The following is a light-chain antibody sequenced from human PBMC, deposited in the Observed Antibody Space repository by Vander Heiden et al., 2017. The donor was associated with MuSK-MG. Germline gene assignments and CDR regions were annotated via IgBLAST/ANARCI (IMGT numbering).Light chain of an antibody. CDR3: QQSYNTPYT. J-gene: IGKJ2*01. CDR1: QTISTY. CDR2: SAS. Sequence: DIEMTQSPSSMPASVGDRVTITCRASQTISTYVNWYQQKPGKVPKILIYSASNLKSGVPSRFSGSGSGTDFTLTISSLQPEDFATYFCQQSYNTPYTFAQGTKLEIK. V-gene: IGKV1-39*01.